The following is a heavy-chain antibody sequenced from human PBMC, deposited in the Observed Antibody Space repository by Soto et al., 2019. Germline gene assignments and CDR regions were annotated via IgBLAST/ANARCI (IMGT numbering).Heavy chain of an antibody. V-gene: IGHV5-10-1*01. CDR3: ASYSSSSHYYGMDV. Sequence: GESLKISCKGSGYSFTSYWISWVRQMPGKGLEWMGRIDPSDSYTNYSPSFQGHVTISADKSISTAYLQWSSLKVSDTAMYYCASYSSSSHYYGMDVWGQGTTVTVSS. CDR2: IDPSDSYT. D-gene: IGHD6-6*01. CDR1: GYSFTSYW. J-gene: IGHJ6*02.